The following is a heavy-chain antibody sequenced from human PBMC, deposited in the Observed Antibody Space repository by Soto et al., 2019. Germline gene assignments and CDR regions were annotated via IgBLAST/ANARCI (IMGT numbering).Heavy chain of an antibody. CDR2: VIPLFGAA. Sequence: QVQLVQSGAEVKKPGSSVKVSCKASGGTFNNYGINWVRQAPGQGLEWMGGVIPLFGAANYAQKFQGRVTITADASTSVVYMQLSSLRSEDTAVYYCNRGSEYDFWSGYLWGQGTLVSVSS. J-gene: IGHJ4*02. CDR1: GGTFNNYG. D-gene: IGHD3-3*01. CDR3: NRGSEYDFWSGYL. V-gene: IGHV1-69*01.